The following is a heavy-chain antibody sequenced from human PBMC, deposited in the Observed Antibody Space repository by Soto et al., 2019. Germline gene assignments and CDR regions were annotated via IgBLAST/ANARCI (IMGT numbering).Heavy chain of an antibody. CDR1: GYTFTNYY. Sequence: QVKLVQSGAEVKKPGASVKVSCKASGYTFTNYYVQWVRQAPGQGLEWLGVIHPDGGHTTYSQKFQDRVTMTRDTFTSTVYMELSSLRSEDTAVYYCARGDNDYWGQGTLVTVSS. V-gene: IGHV1-46*01. CDR3: ARGDNDY. CDR2: IHPDGGHT. J-gene: IGHJ4*02.